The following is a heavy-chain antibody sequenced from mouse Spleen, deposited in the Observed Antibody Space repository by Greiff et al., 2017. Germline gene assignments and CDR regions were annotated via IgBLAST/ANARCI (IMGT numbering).Heavy chain of an antibody. CDR3: ARHGKYGSSLWYFDV. CDR1: GFTFSSYG. J-gene: IGHJ1*03. V-gene: IGHV5-6*01. CDR2: ISSGGSYT. D-gene: IGHD1-1*01. Sequence: EVKLVESGGDLVKPGGSLKLSCAASGFTFSSYGMSWVRQTPDKRLEWVATISSGGSYTYYPDSVKGRFTISRDNAKNTLYLQMSSLKSEDTAMYYCARHGKYGSSLWYFDVWGTGTTVTVSS.